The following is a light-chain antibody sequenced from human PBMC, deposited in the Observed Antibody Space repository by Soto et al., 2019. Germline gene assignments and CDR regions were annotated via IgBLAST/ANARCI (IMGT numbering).Light chain of an antibody. CDR1: ETVNSNY. Sequence: EIVITRSPATRSVSPGEMGSVPCRASETVNSNYLAWYQQKRGQAPRLLIYGASRRATGIPDRFSGSGSGTDFTLTITRLEPEDFAVYYCQQYGSSRTFGQGTKVDIK. J-gene: IGKJ1*01. CDR2: GAS. CDR3: QQYGSSRT. V-gene: IGKV3-20*01.